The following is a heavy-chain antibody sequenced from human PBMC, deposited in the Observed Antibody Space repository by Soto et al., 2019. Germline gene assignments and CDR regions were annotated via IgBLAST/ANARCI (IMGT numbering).Heavy chain of an antibody. D-gene: IGHD3-10*01. Sequence: PGGSLRLSCAASGFTFSSYSMNWVRQAPGKGLEWVSYISSSSSTIYYADSVKGRFTISRDNAKNSLYLQMNSLRAEDTAVYYCARISGYYYGSGSYSNHYYYMDVWGKGTTVTVSS. CDR2: ISSSSSTI. J-gene: IGHJ6*03. CDR1: GFTFSSYS. V-gene: IGHV3-48*01. CDR3: ARISGYYYGSGSYSNHYYYMDV.